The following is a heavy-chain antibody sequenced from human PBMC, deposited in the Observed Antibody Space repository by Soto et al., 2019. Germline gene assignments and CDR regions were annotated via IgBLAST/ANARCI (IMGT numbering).Heavy chain of an antibody. V-gene: IGHV4-30-4*08. CDR2: IYYSGST. J-gene: IGHJ5*02. CDR1: GGSISSYY. D-gene: IGHD4-17*01. Sequence: PSETLSLTCTVSGGSISSYYWSWIRQPPGKGLEWIGYIYYSGSTYYNPSLKSRVTISVDTSKNQFSLKLSSVTAADTAVYYCARSTVTTKPDWFDPWGQGTLVTVSS. CDR3: ARSTVTTKPDWFDP.